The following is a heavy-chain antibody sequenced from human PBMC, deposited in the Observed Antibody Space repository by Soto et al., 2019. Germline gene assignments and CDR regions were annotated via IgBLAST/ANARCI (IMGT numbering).Heavy chain of an antibody. CDR2: ISAYNGNT. D-gene: IGHD6-13*01. Sequence: GASVKVSCKASGYTFTSYGISWVRQAPGQGLEWMGWISAYNGNTNYAQKLQGRVTMTTDTSTSTAYMELRSLRSDDTAVYYCARDPKYSSSWYPGGRDYYYGMDVWGQGTTVTSP. CDR3: ARDPKYSSSWYPGGRDYYYGMDV. V-gene: IGHV1-18*01. CDR1: GYTFTSYG. J-gene: IGHJ6*02.